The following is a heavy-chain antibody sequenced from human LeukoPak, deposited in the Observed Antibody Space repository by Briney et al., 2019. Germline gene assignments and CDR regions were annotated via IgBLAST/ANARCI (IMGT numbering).Heavy chain of an antibody. CDR1: GFTFSSYG. V-gene: IGHV3-21*01. J-gene: IGHJ5*02. D-gene: IGHD4-17*01. Sequence: PGGSLRLSCAASGFTFSSYGMHWVRQAPGKGLEWVSSISSSSSYIYYADSVKGRFTISRDNAKNSLYLQMNSLRAEDTAVYYCARGGHDYDSAKTWFDPWGQGTLVTVSS. CDR2: ISSSSSYI. CDR3: ARGGHDYDSAKTWFDP.